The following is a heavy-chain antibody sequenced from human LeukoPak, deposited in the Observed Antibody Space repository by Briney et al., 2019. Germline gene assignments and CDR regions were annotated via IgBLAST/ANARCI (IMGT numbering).Heavy chain of an antibody. D-gene: IGHD6-6*01. CDR2: IYYSGST. J-gene: IGHJ2*01. CDR3: ARRHSNSYWYFDL. Sequence: SETLSLTCAVSGDSISSYYWSWIRQPPGKGLEWIGYIYYSGSTTYNPSLRSRVTISLDTSKNQFSLKLNSATAADTAVYYCARRHSNSYWYFDLWGRGTLVTVSS. V-gene: IGHV4-59*08. CDR1: GDSISSYY.